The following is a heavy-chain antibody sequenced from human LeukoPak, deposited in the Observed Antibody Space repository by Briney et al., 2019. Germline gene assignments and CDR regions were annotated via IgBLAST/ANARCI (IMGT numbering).Heavy chain of an antibody. CDR3: ASAIVGATLGY. Sequence: GGSLRLSCAASGFTFSSYSMTWVRQAPGMGLEWVSSISSSSSYIYYADSVKGRFTISRDNAKNSLYLQMNSLRAEDTAVYYCASAIVGATLGYWGQGTLVTVSS. V-gene: IGHV3-21*01. CDR2: ISSSSSYI. D-gene: IGHD1-26*01. CDR1: GFTFSSYS. J-gene: IGHJ4*02.